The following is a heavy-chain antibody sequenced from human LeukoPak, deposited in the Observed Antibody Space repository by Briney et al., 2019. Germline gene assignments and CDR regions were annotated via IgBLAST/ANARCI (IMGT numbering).Heavy chain of an antibody. Sequence: PSETLSLTCTVSSRSISSSSYYWGWIRQPPGKGLEWIGSIYYSRSTYYNPSLKSRVTISVDTSKNQFSLKLSSVTAADTAVYYCARPRGSSSWPGDYGMDVWGQGTTVTVSS. V-gene: IGHV4-39*01. CDR2: IYYSRST. D-gene: IGHD6-13*01. J-gene: IGHJ6*02. CDR1: SRSISSSSYY. CDR3: ARPRGSSSWPGDYGMDV.